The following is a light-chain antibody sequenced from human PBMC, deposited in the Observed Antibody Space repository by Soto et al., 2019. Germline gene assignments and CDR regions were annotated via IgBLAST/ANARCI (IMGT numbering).Light chain of an antibody. CDR3: QSYDTNGVV. J-gene: IGLJ2*01. Sequence: NFMLTQPHSVSESPGKTVTISCTGSSGSIASNSVQWYQQRPGSVPTTVIYEDNQRPSGVPDRFSGSIDSSSNSASLTISGLKTEDEADYYCQSYDTNGVVFGGGTKLTVL. CDR2: EDN. V-gene: IGLV6-57*02. CDR1: SGSIASNS.